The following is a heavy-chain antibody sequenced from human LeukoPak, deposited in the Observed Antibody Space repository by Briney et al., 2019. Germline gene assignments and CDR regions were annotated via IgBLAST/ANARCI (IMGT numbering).Heavy chain of an antibody. CDR3: ARGYCSGGSCYRLWAPRYPGNYGMDV. CDR2: INHSGST. Sequence: PETLSLTCAVYGGSFSGYYWGWIRQPPGKGLEWIGEINHSGSTNYNPSLKSRVTISVDTSKNQFSLKLSSVTAADTAVYYCARGYCSGGSCYRLWAPRYPGNYGMDVWGQGTTVTVSS. J-gene: IGHJ6*02. CDR1: GGSFSGYY. V-gene: IGHV4-34*01. D-gene: IGHD2-15*01.